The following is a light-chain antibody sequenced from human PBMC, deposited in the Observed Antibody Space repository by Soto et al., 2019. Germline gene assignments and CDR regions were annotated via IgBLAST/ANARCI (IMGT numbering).Light chain of an antibody. Sequence: DIVFTQSPGTLSLSPGERATLSCRASQSVSSNDLAWYQQKPGQPPRLLIYGASRRAAGIPDRFSGSGSGTDFTLTISRLEPEDFAVYYCQQYGTSPRTFGPGTKVDIK. CDR2: GAS. CDR3: QQYGTSPRT. CDR1: QSVSSND. V-gene: IGKV3-20*01. J-gene: IGKJ1*01.